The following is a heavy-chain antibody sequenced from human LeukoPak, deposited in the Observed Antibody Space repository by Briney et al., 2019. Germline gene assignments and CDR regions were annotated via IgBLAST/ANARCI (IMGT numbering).Heavy chain of an antibody. D-gene: IGHD3-9*01. CDR3: ARAQYDLLTGYAFDY. V-gene: IGHV1-2*02. CDR2: INPNSGGT. CDR1: GYTFTGYY. Sequence: ASVKVSCKASGYTFTGYYMHWVRQAPGQGLEWMGWINPNSGGTNYAQKFQGRVTMTRDTSISTAYMELSRLRSDDTAVYYCARAQYDLLTGYAFDYWGQGTLVTVSS. J-gene: IGHJ4*02.